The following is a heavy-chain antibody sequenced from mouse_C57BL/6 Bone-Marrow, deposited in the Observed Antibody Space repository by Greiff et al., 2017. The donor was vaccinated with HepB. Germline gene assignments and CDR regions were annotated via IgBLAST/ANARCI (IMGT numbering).Heavy chain of an antibody. CDR1: GYAFTNYL. Sequence: QVQLKQSGAELVRPGTSVKVSCKASGYAFTNYLIEWVKQRPGQGLEWIGVINPGSGGTNYNEKFKSKATLTVDTSSSTAYMQLSSLTSEDSAVYYCARLYDLFDYWGQGTTLTVSS. CDR3: ARLYDLFDY. CDR2: INPGSGGT. J-gene: IGHJ2*01. V-gene: IGHV1-54*01. D-gene: IGHD2-3*01.